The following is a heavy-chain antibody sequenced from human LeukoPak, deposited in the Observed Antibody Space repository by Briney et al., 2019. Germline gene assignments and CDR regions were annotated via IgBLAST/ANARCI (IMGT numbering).Heavy chain of an antibody. J-gene: IGHJ4*02. D-gene: IGHD4-17*01. V-gene: IGHV3-30*18. CDR2: ISYDGSNK. CDR3: AKDLYDYGDLPTDSLGY. CDR1: GFTFSSYG. Sequence: GGSLRLSCAASGFTFSSYGMHWVRQAPGKGLEWVAVISYDGSNKYYADSVKGRFTISRDNSKNTLYLQMNSLRAEDTAVYYCAKDLYDYGDLPTDSLGYWGRGTLVTVSS.